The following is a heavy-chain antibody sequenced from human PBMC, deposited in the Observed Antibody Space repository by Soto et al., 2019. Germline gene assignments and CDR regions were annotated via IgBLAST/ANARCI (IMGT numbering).Heavy chain of an antibody. V-gene: IGHV4-34*01. CDR2: INHSGST. CDR3: ARYVRFLEWLLYFDY. J-gene: IGHJ4*02. Sequence: SETLSLTCAVYGGSFSGYYWSWIRQPPGKGLEWIGEINHSGSTNYNPSLKSRVTISVDTSKNQFSLKLSSVTAADTAVYYCARYVRFLEWLLYFDYWGQGTLVTVSS. D-gene: IGHD3-3*01. CDR1: GGSFSGYY.